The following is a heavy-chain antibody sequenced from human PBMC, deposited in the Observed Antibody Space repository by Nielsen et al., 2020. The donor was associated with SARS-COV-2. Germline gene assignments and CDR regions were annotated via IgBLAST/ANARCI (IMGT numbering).Heavy chain of an antibody. Sequence: WVRQAPGQGLEWMGWINPNSGGTNYAQKFQGWVTMTRDTSISTAYMELSRLRSDDTAVYYCARGITGTDDAFDIWGQGTMVTVSS. CDR3: ARGITGTDDAFDI. J-gene: IGHJ3*02. D-gene: IGHD1-20*01. CDR2: INPNSGGT. V-gene: IGHV1-2*04.